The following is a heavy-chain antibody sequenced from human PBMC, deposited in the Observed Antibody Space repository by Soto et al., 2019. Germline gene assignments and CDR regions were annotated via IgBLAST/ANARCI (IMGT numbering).Heavy chain of an antibody. D-gene: IGHD3-16*02. CDR3: ARDGVLRWRELSLDYYYGMDI. Sequence: QVRLVESGGGVVRLGRSLRLSCAASGFTFTNYDMHWVRQAPGKGLEWVAVVSYDGSSEDYAASVKGRFTISRDNSKDTLFLQMNNLRAEDTAVYYCARDGVLRWRELSLDYYYGMDIWGQGTTVTVSS. V-gene: IGHV3-33*05. J-gene: IGHJ6*02. CDR2: VSYDGSSE. CDR1: GFTFTNYD.